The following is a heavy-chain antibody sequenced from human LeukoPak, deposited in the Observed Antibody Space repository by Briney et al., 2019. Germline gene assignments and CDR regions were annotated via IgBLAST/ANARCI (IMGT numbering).Heavy chain of an antibody. Sequence: SQTLSLTCTVSGGSISRGAYYWSWIRQSAGKGLEWIGRISTTGSASYNPPLKSRVAISLDTYKSQFSLMLSSVTAADTAVYYCGRELDHASNWFDPWGQGILVTVSS. CDR1: GGSISRGAYY. D-gene: IGHD1-14*01. V-gene: IGHV4-61*02. J-gene: IGHJ5*02. CDR2: ISTTGSA. CDR3: GRELDHASNWFDP.